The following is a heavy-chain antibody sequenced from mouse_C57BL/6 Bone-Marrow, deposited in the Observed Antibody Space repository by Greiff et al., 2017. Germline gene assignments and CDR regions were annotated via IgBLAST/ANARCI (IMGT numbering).Heavy chain of an antibody. Sequence: EVKLQESGGGLVKPGGSLKLSCAASGFTFSSYAMSWVRQTPEKRLEWVATISDGGSYTYYPDNVKGRFTISRDKAKNNLYLQMSHLKSEDTAMYYGARVGDYDCYWYFDVWGTGTTVTVSS. CDR1: GFTFSSYA. CDR2: ISDGGSYT. CDR3: ARVGDYDCYWYFDV. V-gene: IGHV5-4*03. J-gene: IGHJ1*03. D-gene: IGHD2-4*01.